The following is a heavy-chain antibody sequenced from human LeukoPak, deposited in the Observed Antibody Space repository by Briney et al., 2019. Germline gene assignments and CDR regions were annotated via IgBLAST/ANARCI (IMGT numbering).Heavy chain of an antibody. V-gene: IGHV3-23*01. J-gene: IGHJ6*03. CDR1: GFTFSSYA. D-gene: IGHD5-24*01. CDR2: ISGSGGGT. Sequence: GGSLRLXCAASGFTFSSYAMSWVRQAPGKGLEWVSAISGSGGGTYYADSVKGRFTISRDNPKNTLYLQMNSLRAEDTAVYYCAKGGGYNGYYYYNYMDVWGKGTTVTVSS. CDR3: AKGGGYNGYYYYNYMDV.